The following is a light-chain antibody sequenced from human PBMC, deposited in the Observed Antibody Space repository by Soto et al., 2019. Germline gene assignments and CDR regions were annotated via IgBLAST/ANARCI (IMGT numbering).Light chain of an antibody. J-gene: IGLJ1*01. CDR1: SSDVGGYNY. CDR2: EVI. CDR3: SSYTSSSTRV. V-gene: IGLV2-14*01. Sequence: QSALTQPAPVSGSPGQSITISCTGTSSDVGGYNYVSWYQQHPGKAPKLMIYEVINRPSGVSNRFSGSKSGNTASLTISVLQAEDEADYYCSSYTSSSTRVFGTGTKVTVL.